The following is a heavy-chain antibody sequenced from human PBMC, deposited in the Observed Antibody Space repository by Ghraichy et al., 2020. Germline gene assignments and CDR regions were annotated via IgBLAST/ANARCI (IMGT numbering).Heavy chain of an antibody. CDR3: ARGPPVATIPFDY. CDR2: IYYSGST. V-gene: IGHV4-59*01. J-gene: IGHJ4*02. Sequence: SETLSLTCTVSGGSISSYYWSWIRQPPGKGLEWIGYIYYSGSTNYNPSLKSRVTISVDTSKNQFSLKLSSVTAADTAVYYCARGPPVATIPFDYWGQGTLVTVSS. D-gene: IGHD5-12*01. CDR1: GGSISSYY.